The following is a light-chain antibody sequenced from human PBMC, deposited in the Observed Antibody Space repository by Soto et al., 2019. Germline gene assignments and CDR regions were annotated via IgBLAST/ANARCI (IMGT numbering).Light chain of an antibody. CDR1: SSDVGGYNY. CDR2: EVS. CDR3: SSYTGSLLI. V-gene: IGLV2-14*01. Sequence: QSALTQPASVSGSPGQSITISCTGTSSDVGGYNYVSWYQQHPGKAPKVMIYEVSKRPSGVSNRFSGSKSGNTASLTVSGLQAEDEADYYCSSYTGSLLIFGGGTKLTVL. J-gene: IGLJ2*01.